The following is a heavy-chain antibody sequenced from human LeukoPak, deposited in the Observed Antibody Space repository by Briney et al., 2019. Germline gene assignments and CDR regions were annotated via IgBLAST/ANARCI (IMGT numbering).Heavy chain of an antibody. CDR2: IYYSGST. D-gene: IGHD3/OR15-3a*01. CDR3: ARSHSVWTSFDY. V-gene: IGHV4-59*01. J-gene: IGHJ4*02. CDR1: GGSISTYY. Sequence: SETLSLTCTVSGGSISTYYWSWIRQPPGKGLEWIGYIYYSGSTNYNPSLKSRVTISVDTSKNQFSLKLSSVTAADTAVYYCARSHSVWTSFDYWGQGTLVTVTS.